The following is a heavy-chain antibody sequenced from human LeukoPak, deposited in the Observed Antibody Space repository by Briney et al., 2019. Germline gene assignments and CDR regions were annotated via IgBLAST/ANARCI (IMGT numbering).Heavy chain of an antibody. J-gene: IGHJ4*02. V-gene: IGHV3-30*02. CDR1: GFTFSSYG. CDR3: ARGKGYCSSTSCYRGPMYY. Sequence: PGGSLRLSCAASGFTFSSYGMHWVRQAPGKGLEWVAFIRYDGSNKYYADSVKGRFTISRDNSKNTLYLQMNSLRAEDTAVYYCARGKGYCSSTSCYRGPMYYWGQGTLVTVSP. CDR2: IRYDGSNK. D-gene: IGHD2-2*02.